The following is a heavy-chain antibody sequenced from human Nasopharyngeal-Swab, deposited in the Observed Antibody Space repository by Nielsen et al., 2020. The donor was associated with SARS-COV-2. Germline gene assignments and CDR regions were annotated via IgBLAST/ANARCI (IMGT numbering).Heavy chain of an antibody. V-gene: IGHV3-23*01. D-gene: IGHD5-18*01. CDR1: GFTFSSYA. CDR2: ISGSGGST. CDR3: AKDWGLWLQAYYFDY. Sequence: GGSLRLSCAASGFTFSSYAMSWVRQAPGKGLEWVSAISGSGGSTYYADSVKGRFTISRDNSKNTLYLQMNSLRAEDTAVYYRAKDWGLWLQAYYFDYWGQGTLVTVSS. J-gene: IGHJ4*02.